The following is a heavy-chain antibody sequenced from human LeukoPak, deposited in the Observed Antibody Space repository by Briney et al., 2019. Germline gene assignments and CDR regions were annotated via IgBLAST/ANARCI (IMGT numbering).Heavy chain of an antibody. D-gene: IGHD3-22*01. CDR3: AAVPLYYYDSSGYYLD. V-gene: IGHV1-24*01. CDR1: GYTLTELS. Sequence: ASVKVSCKVSGYTLTELSMHWVRQAPGKGLEWMGGFDPEDGETIYAQKFQGRVTMTEDTSADTAYMELGSLRSEDTAVYYCAAVPLYYYDSSGYYLDWGQGTLVTVSS. CDR2: FDPEDGET. J-gene: IGHJ4*02.